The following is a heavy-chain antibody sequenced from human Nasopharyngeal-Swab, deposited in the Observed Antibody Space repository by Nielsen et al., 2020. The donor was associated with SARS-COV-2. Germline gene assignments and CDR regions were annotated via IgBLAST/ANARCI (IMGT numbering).Heavy chain of an antibody. CDR3: ARMDFIASRDY. D-gene: IGHD6-13*01. CDR2: IYSRGET. CDR1: GFTVSSNY. Sequence: LTSAASGFTVSSNYMSWVRQAPGKGREWVAVIYSRGETHYTDSVRGRFTISRDNSKNMVNLQLNSLRAEDTAVYYCARMDFIASRDYWGQGTLVTVSS. J-gene: IGHJ4*02. V-gene: IGHV3-53*01.